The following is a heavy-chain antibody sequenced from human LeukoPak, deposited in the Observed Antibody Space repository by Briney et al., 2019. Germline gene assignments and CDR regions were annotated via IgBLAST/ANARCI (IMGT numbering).Heavy chain of an antibody. Sequence: ASVKVSCKASGYTFTSYDINWVLQATGQGLEWMGWMNPNSGNTGYAQKFQGRVTITRNTSISTAYMELSSLRSEDTAVYYCARVVPDFINWFDPWGQGTLVTVSS. CDR3: ARVVPDFINWFDP. CDR1: GYTFTSYD. D-gene: IGHD2-2*01. J-gene: IGHJ5*02. CDR2: MNPNSGNT. V-gene: IGHV1-8*03.